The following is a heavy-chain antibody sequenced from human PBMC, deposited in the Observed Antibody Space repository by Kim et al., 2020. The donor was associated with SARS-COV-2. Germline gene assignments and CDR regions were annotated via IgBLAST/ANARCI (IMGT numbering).Heavy chain of an antibody. J-gene: IGHJ6*02. Sequence: NPSLKSRVTLSVDTSKNQFSLELSFVTAADTAMYYCARANIHSYFYAMDVWGLGTAVTVSS. V-gene: IGHV4-39*01. CDR3: ARANIHSYFYAMDV.